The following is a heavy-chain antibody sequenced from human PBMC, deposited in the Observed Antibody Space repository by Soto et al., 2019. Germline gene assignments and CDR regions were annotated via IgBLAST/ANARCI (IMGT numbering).Heavy chain of an antibody. V-gene: IGHV3-53*01. J-gene: IGHJ4*02. CDR1: GFTVSNNY. D-gene: IGHD3-10*01. CDR2: IYSGGYT. Sequence: EVQLVESGGGLIQPGGSLRLSCAVSGFTVSNNYMSWVRQAPGKGLEGVSVIYSGGYTAYGDSVKGRFTISRDNSKNTTSLQMNTPGAAHTAVYSWPPNRGGGGYWGQGTLVTVSS. CDR3: PPNRGGGGY.